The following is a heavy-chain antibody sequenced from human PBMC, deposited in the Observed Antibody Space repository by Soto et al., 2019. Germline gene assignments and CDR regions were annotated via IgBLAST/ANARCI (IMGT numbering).Heavy chain of an antibody. CDR2: ISGSGGST. CDR1: GFTFSSYA. V-gene: IGHV3-23*01. J-gene: IGHJ3*02. Sequence: GGSLSLSCAASGFTFSSYAMSWVRQAPGKGLEWVSAISGSGGSTYYADSVKGRFTISRDNSKNTLYLQMNSLRAEDTVVYYCAKDLSYYDFWSGYYDAFDSWGQGTIVTVSS. CDR3: AKDLSYYDFWSGYYDAFDS. D-gene: IGHD3-3*01.